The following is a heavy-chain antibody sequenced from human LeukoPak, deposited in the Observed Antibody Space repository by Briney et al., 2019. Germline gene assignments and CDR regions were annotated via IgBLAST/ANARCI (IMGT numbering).Heavy chain of an antibody. CDR2: ISGNGGST. V-gene: IGHV3-64*04. CDR3: AKDRTVVLSGGYFDY. Sequence: GGSLRLSCSASGFTFSRYPMHWVRQAPGKGLEYVSAISGNGGSTYYADSVKGRFTISRDNSKNTVYLQMNSLRAEDTAVYYCAKDRTVVLSGGYFDYWGQGTLVAVSS. CDR1: GFTFSRYP. J-gene: IGHJ4*02. D-gene: IGHD2-15*01.